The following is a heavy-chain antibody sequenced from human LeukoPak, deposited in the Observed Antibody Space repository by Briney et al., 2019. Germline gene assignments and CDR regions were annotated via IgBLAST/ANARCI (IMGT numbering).Heavy chain of an antibody. Sequence: GGSLRLSCAASGFTFSSYSMNWVRQAPGKGLEWVSYISSSSSTIYYADSVKGRFTISRDNAKNSLYLQMNSLRAEDTAVYYCAKGCDTRCYRFTHWGQGTLVTVSS. V-gene: IGHV3-48*04. CDR2: ISSSSSTI. CDR1: GFTFSSYS. D-gene: IGHD2-2*02. CDR3: AKGCDTRCYRFTH. J-gene: IGHJ4*02.